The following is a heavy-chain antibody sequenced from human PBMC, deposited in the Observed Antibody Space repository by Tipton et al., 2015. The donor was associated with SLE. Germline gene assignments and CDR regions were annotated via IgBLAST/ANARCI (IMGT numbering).Heavy chain of an antibody. CDR1: GFTFSSYS. CDR2: ISSSSSYI. CDR3: ARDDSRVDYYGMDV. J-gene: IGHJ6*02. V-gene: IGHV3-21*01. Sequence: GSLRLSCAASGFTFSSYSMNWVRQAPGKGLEWVSSISSSSSYIYYADSVKGRFTISRDNAKNSLYLQMNSLRAEDTAVYYCARDDSRVDYYGMDVWGQGTTVTVSS. D-gene: IGHD2-15*01.